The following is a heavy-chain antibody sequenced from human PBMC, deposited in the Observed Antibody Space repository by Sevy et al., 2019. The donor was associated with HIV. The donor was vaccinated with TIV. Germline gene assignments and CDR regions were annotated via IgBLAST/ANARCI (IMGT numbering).Heavy chain of an antibody. D-gene: IGHD3-3*01. Sequence: GGSLRLSCAASGFTLRSYAMAWVRQAAGKGLEWVSSISGSGGSIYYADSVKGRFTISRDNSENTLYLQMNSLRSDDTAVYYCVKGHQDLPRIYDYWGQGTLVTVS. V-gene: IGHV3-23*01. J-gene: IGHJ4*02. CDR3: VKGHQDLPRIYDY. CDR2: ISGSGGSI. CDR1: GFTLRSYA.